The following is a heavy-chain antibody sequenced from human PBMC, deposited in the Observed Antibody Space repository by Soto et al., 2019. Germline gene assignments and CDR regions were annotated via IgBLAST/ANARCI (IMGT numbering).Heavy chain of an antibody. J-gene: IGHJ4*02. V-gene: IGHV3-23*01. CDR3: TKDRQWLEVGF. CDR1: GFTFSSYA. D-gene: IGHD6-19*01. Sequence: EVQLLESGGALVQPGGSLRLSCAASGFTFSSYAMSWVHQAPGKGLEWVSAITDSGGGTYYAGSVKGRFTISRDNSKNTLYLQMNSLRAEDTAVYYCTKDRQWLEVGFWGQGTLVSVSS. CDR2: ITDSGGGT.